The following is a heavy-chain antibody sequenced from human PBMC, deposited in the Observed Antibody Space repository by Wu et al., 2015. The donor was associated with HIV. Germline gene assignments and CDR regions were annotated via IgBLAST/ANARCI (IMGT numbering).Heavy chain of an antibody. CDR2: ISAYNGNT. V-gene: IGHV1-18*01. D-gene: IGHD2-15*01. CDR3: ARGAAKIYYYYYMDV. CDR1: GYTFTSDG. Sequence: QVQLVQSGVEVKKPGASVKVSCKASGYTFTSDGISWVRQAPGQGLEWMGWISAYNGNTNYAQKFQGRVTMTTDTSTTTVYMELRSLRSDDTAVYYCARGAAKIYYYYYMDVWGKGTTVTVSS. J-gene: IGHJ6*03.